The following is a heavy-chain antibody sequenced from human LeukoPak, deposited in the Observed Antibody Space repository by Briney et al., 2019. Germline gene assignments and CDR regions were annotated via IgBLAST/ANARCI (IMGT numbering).Heavy chain of an antibody. V-gene: IGHV1-46*01. J-gene: IGHJ3*02. CDR3: ARELYSGSYRDAFDI. CDR2: INPSGGST. CDR1: GYTFTSCY. Sequence: ASVKVSCKASGYTFTSCYMHWVRQAPGQGLEWMGIINPSGGSTSYAQKFQGRVTMTRDTSTSTVYMELSSLRSEDTAVYYCARELYSGSYRDAFDIWGQGTMVTVSS. D-gene: IGHD1-26*01.